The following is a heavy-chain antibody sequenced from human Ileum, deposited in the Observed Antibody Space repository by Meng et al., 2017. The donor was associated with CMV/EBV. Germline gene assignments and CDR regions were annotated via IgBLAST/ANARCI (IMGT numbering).Heavy chain of an antibody. J-gene: IGHJ3*01. V-gene: IGHV1-3*01. Sequence: SGYISTNYSIHGGRLAPGQRPEWMGWVNPGNGNTKYSQKCQGRVTMIRDTSASTVYMELSSLRSEDTAVYYCARPIAATGLDAFDLWGQGTVVTVSS. CDR3: ARPIAATGLDAFDL. CDR2: VNPGNGNT. CDR1: GYISTNYS. D-gene: IGHD6-13*01.